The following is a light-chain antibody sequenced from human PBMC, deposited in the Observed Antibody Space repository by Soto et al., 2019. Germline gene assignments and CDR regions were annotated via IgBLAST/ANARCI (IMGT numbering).Light chain of an antibody. V-gene: IGKV3D-15*01. CDR2: GAS. Sequence: EIVMTQSPPTLSVSPGERAALSCRASQSISSNLAWYQQKPGQAPRLLIYGASTRATGIPARFSGSGPGTEFTLTISRLEPEDFALYYCQQYGSSAPITFGQGTRLEIK. J-gene: IGKJ5*01. CDR1: QSISSN. CDR3: QQYGSSAPIT.